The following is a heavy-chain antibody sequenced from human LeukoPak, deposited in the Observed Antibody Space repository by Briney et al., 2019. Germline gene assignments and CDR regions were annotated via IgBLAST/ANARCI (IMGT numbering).Heavy chain of an antibody. CDR2: IIPIFGTA. Sequence: SVKVSCKASGYTYTSYGITWVRQAPGQGLEWMGGIIPIFGTANYAQKFQGRVTITTDESTSTAYMELSSLRSEDTAVYYCARRRIAAREDYWGQGTLVTVSS. CDR3: ARRRIAAREDY. CDR1: GYTYTSYG. J-gene: IGHJ4*02. D-gene: IGHD6-6*01. V-gene: IGHV1-69*05.